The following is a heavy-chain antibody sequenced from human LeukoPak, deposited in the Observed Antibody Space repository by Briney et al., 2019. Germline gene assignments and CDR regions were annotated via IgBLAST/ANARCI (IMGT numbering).Heavy chain of an antibody. V-gene: IGHV3-30-3*01. D-gene: IGHD2-2*01. CDR3: ASGGGGYCSSTSCYPSSGWYDPY. J-gene: IGHJ4*02. CDR1: GFTFSSYA. CDR2: ISYDGSNK. Sequence: PGGSLRLSCAASGFTFSSYAMHWVRQAPGKGLEWVAVISYDGSNKYYADSVKGRFTISRDNSKNTLYLQMNSLRAEDTAAYYCASGGGGYCSSTSCYPSSGWYDPYWGQGTLVTVSS.